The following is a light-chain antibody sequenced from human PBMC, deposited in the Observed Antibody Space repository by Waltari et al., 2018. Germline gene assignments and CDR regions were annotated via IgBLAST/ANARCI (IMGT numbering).Light chain of an antibody. CDR1: RSNIGSNS. CDR2: SNN. V-gene: IGLV1-44*01. CDR3: AAWDDSVNGHWV. Sequence: QSVLTQPPSASGTPGQRVTFSCSGTRSNIGSNSVNWYRQVPGTAPKLLIHSNNQSPSWVPGRFSGTKSGTSASLAISGLQSEDEADYYCAAWDDSVNGHWVFGGGTKLTVL. J-gene: IGLJ3*02.